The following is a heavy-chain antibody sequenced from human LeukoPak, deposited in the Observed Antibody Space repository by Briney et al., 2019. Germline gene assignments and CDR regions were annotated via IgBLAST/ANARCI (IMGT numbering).Heavy chain of an antibody. CDR1: GYTFTSYG. CDR2: ISASNGYT. CDR3: ARDVDTSMAYYFDC. J-gene: IGHJ4*02. Sequence: ASLKVSCKASGYTFTSYGISWMRQAPGQGLEWMGWISASNGYTTYAQRVQGRVTMTTDTSKSTAYMELRSLRSDDTAVYYCARDVDTSMAYYFDCWGQGTLVTVSS. V-gene: IGHV1-18*01. D-gene: IGHD5-18*01.